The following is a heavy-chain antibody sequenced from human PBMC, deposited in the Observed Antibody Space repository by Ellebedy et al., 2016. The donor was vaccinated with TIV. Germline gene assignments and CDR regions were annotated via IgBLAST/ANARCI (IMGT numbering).Heavy chain of an antibody. CDR2: IYYSGST. J-gene: IGHJ2*01. CDR3: ARLRHYGGDSVWFFDL. D-gene: IGHD4-23*01. Sequence: MPSETLSLTCNVSGDSMSNYWWSWIRQPPGKPLEWIGYIYYSGSTNYDPSLKSRVTISLDTSKNQFSLRLTSVTAADTAVYYCARLRHYGGDSVWFFDLWGRGTLVTVSS. CDR1: GDSMSNYW. V-gene: IGHV4-59*08.